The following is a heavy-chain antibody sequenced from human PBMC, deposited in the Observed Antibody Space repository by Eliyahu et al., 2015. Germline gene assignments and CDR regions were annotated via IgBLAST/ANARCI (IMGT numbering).Heavy chain of an antibody. CDR3: AKLLSYGGENWFDP. CDR2: IRYDGSNK. J-gene: IGHJ5*02. Sequence: VWVAFIRYDGSNKYYADSVKGRFTISRDNSKNTLYLQMNSLKTEDTAVYYCAKLLSYGGENWFDPWGQGTLVTVSS. V-gene: IGHV3-30*02. D-gene: IGHD4-23*01.